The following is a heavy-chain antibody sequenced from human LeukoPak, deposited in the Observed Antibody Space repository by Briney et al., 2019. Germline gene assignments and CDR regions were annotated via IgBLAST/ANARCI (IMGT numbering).Heavy chain of an antibody. CDR1: GYTFTSYG. D-gene: IGHD3-3*01. V-gene: IGHV1-18*01. CDR2: ISAYNGNT. Sequence: RASVKVSCKASGYTFTSYGISWVRRAPGQGLEWMGWISAYNGNTNYAQKLQGRVTMTTDTSTSTAYMELRSLRSDDTAVYYCAREGVVTLYYYYYYYMDVWGKGTTVTVSS. CDR3: AREGVVTLYYYYYYYMDV. J-gene: IGHJ6*03.